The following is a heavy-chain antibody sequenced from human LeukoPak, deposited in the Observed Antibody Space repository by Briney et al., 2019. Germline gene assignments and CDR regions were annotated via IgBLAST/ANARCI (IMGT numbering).Heavy chain of an antibody. CDR3: AREGLFVDSSGYSGGTIDY. D-gene: IGHD3-22*01. V-gene: IGHV1-69*13. CDR2: IIPIFGTA. Sequence: SVKVSCKASGGTFSSYAISWVRQAPGQGLEWMGGIIPIFGTANYAQKFQGRVTITADESTSTAYMELSSLRSEDTAVYYCAREGLFVDSSGYSGGTIDYWGQGTLVTVPS. CDR1: GGTFSSYA. J-gene: IGHJ4*02.